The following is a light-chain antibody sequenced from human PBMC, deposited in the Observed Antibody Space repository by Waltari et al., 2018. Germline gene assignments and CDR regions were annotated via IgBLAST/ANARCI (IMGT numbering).Light chain of an antibody. CDR1: SSDVGDYNY. J-gene: IGLJ2*01. CDR3: CSYAGRYTFDVV. Sequence: QSALTQPRSVSGSPGQSVTISCTGTSSDVGDYNYVYWYQQHPDKAPKLMIYDVTKRPSGVPDRFSGSKSGNTASLTISGLQAEDEADYYCCSYAGRYTFDVVFGGGTKLTVL. CDR2: DVT. V-gene: IGLV2-11*01.